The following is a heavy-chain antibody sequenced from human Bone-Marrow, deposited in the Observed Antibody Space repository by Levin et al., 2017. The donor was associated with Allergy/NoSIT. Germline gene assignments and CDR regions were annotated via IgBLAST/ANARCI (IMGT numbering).Heavy chain of an antibody. CDR2: TTGSGDTK. J-gene: IGHJ5*02. D-gene: IGHD3-22*01. Sequence: GGSLRLSCAASGFMLKDYYMHWIRQTPGKGLEWLSYTTGSGDTKIYSDSVKGRFTISRDNAKNSLYLQMNSLRPDDTAVYYCARDGRSSGFLVGNRWFDPWGQGTLVTVSS. CDR3: ARDGRSSGFLVGNRWFDP. CDR1: GFMLKDYY. V-gene: IGHV3-11*01.